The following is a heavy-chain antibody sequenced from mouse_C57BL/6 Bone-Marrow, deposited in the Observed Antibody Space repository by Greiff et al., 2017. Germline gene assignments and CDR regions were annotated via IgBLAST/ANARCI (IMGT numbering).Heavy chain of an antibody. CDR2: IDPETGGT. Sequence: VQLQQSGAELVRPGASVTLSCKASGYTFTDYEMHWVKQTPVHGLEWIGAIDPETGGTAYNQKFKGKAILTADKSSSTAYMELRSLTSEDSAVYYCTSPPLSRPWFAYWGQGTLVTVSA. J-gene: IGHJ3*01. V-gene: IGHV1-15*01. D-gene: IGHD6-1*01. CDR1: GYTFTDYE. CDR3: TSPPLSRPWFAY.